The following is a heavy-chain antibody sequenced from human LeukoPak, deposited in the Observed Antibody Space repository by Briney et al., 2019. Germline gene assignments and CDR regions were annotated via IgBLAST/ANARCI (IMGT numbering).Heavy chain of an antibody. J-gene: IGHJ4*02. D-gene: IGHD3-3*01. Sequence: PSETLSLTCAVYGRSFSGYYWSWIRQPPGKGLEWIGEINHSGSTNYNPSLKSRVTISVDTSKNQFSLKLSSVTAADTAVYYCARGFYDFWSGYFPPAFDYWGQGTLVTVSS. CDR2: INHSGST. CDR3: ARGFYDFWSGYFPPAFDY. V-gene: IGHV4-34*01. CDR1: GRSFSGYY.